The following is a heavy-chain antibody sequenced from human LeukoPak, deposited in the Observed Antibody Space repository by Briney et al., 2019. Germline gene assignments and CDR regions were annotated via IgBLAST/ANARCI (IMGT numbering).Heavy chain of an antibody. CDR3: ARGRSGYYHLYYFDY. Sequence: SVKVSCKASGGTFISYAISWVRQAPGQGLEWMGGIIPIFGTANYAQKFQGRVTITADESTSTAYMELSSLRSENTAVYYCARGRSGYYHLYYFDYWGQGTLVTVSS. V-gene: IGHV1-69*13. CDR1: GGTFISYA. CDR2: IIPIFGTA. J-gene: IGHJ4*02. D-gene: IGHD3-3*01.